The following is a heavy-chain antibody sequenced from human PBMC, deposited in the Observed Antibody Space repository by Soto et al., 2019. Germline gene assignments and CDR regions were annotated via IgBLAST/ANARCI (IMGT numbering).Heavy chain of an antibody. CDR1: GFTFRSYA. CDR2: VSASGTGT. J-gene: IGHJ4*02. D-gene: IGHD5-18*01. Sequence: EVQLVESGGGLVKSGGSLRLSCTASGFTFRSYAMSWVRQAPGKGLEWVSAVSASGTGTYYSDSVKGRFTISRDNSKNTLYLQMNSLRAEDTAIYYCARDQGASYGLYYFDYWGQGTLVTVSS. CDR3: ARDQGASYGLYYFDY. V-gene: IGHV3-23*04.